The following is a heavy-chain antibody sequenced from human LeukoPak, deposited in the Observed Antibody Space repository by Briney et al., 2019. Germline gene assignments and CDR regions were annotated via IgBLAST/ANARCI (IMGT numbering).Heavy chain of an antibody. Sequence: SVKVSCKASGGTFSSYAISWVRQAPGQGLEWMGGIIPIFGTANYAQKFQGRVTITADESTSTAYMELSSLRSEDTAVYYCARDRATIAAAGTPFDYWGQGTLVTVSS. CDR2: IIPIFGTA. D-gene: IGHD6-13*01. CDR1: GGTFSSYA. J-gene: IGHJ4*02. CDR3: ARDRATIAAAGTPFDY. V-gene: IGHV1-69*13.